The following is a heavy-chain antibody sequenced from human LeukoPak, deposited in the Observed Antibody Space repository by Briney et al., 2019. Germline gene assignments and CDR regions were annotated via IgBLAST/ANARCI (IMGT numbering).Heavy chain of an antibody. CDR1: GGSISSYY. CDR2: IYHSGST. V-gene: IGHV4-59*12. Sequence: SETLSFTCTVSGGSISSYYWSWIRQPPGKGLEWSGSIYHSGSTYYNPSLKSRVTISVDTSKNQFSLRLSSVTAADTAVYYCAREDPLVAARGLDYWGQGTLVTVSS. CDR3: AREDPLVAARGLDY. D-gene: IGHD2-15*01. J-gene: IGHJ4*02.